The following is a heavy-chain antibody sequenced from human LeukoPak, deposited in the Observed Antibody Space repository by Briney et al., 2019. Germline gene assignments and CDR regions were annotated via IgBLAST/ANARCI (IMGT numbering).Heavy chain of an antibody. CDR2: IYYSGDT. J-gene: IGHJ4*02. CDR3: ASIFYYSVPF. D-gene: IGHD3-10*02. V-gene: IGHV4-39*02. Sequence: SGPTLVNPSETLSLTCTVSGGSITSPENYWGWVRQPPGKGLEWIGNIYYSGDTYYNSSLRSRVTLSVDTSQNHFSLRLTSMTAADTAVYYCASIFYYSVPFWGQGTLVTVSS. CDR1: GGSITSPENY.